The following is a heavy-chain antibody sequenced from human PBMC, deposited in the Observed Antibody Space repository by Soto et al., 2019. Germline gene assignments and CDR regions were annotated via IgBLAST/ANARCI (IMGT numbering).Heavy chain of an antibody. D-gene: IGHD6-13*01. J-gene: IGHJ6*02. CDR3: ARVVGSGYSSSWYLSTYYGMDV. CDR1: GGSISSYY. CDR2: IYYSGST. V-gene: IGHV4-59*01. Sequence: SETLSLTCTVSGGSISSYYWSWIRQPPGKGLEWIGYIYYSGSTNYNPSLKSRVTISVDTSKNQFSLKLSAVTAAGTAVYYCARVVGSGYSSSWYLSTYYGMDVWGQGTTVTVSS.